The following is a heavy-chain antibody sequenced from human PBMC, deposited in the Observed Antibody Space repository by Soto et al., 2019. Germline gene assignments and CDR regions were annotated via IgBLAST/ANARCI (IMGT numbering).Heavy chain of an antibody. CDR1: GGSISSYY. CDR3: ARQGKYSSGWYPPHFDY. Sequence: SETLSLTCTVSGGSISSYYWSWIRQPPGKGLEWIGYIYYSGSTNYNPSLKSRVTISVDTSKNQFSLKLSSVTAADTAVYYYARQGKYSSGWYPPHFDYWGQGTLVTVSS. J-gene: IGHJ4*02. V-gene: IGHV4-59*08. CDR2: IYYSGST. D-gene: IGHD6-19*01.